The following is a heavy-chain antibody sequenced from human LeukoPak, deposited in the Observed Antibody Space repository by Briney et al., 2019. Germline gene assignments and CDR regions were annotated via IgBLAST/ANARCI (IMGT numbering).Heavy chain of an antibody. CDR3: ARGYPGGSGSYPYHAWFDP. CDR1: SYSISSVYY. J-gene: IGHJ5*02. D-gene: IGHD3-10*01. Sequence: SETLSLTCTVSSYSISSVYYGGWIRQPPGKGLEWIATISHSGSTYYTPSLKSRLTISLDTSKNQFSLKLSSVTAADTAVYYCARGYPGGSGSYPYHAWFDPWGQGTLVTVSS. CDR2: ISHSGST. V-gene: IGHV4-38-2*02.